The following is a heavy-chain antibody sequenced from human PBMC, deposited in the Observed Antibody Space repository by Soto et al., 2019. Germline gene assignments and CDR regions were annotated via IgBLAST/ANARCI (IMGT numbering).Heavy chain of an antibody. CDR3: ARDYRTNHYGMDV. J-gene: IGHJ6*02. CDR1: GFSLSTSKMC. V-gene: IGHV2-70*11. D-gene: IGHD4-4*01. Sequence: SGPTLVNPTQTLTLTCSFSGFSLSTSKMCVSWIRQPPGKALEWLARIDWDDDKYYRSSLKTRLTISKDTSKNQVVLTVTNMDPVDTATYYYARDYRTNHYGMDVWGQGTTVTVSS. CDR2: IDWDDDK.